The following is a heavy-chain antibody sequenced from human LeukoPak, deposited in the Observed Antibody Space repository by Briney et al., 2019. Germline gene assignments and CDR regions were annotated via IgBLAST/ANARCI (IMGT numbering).Heavy chain of an antibody. CDR1: GGSISSGGYS. Sequence: SETLSLTCAVSGGSISSGGYSWSWIRQPPGKGLEWIGYIYHSGSTYYNPSLKSRVTISVDRSKNQFSLKLSSVTAADTAVYYCAGDYGSGSYYIPPLEYWGQGTLVTVSS. V-gene: IGHV4-30-2*01. CDR3: AGDYGSGSYYIPPLEY. CDR2: IYHSGST. D-gene: IGHD3-10*01. J-gene: IGHJ4*02.